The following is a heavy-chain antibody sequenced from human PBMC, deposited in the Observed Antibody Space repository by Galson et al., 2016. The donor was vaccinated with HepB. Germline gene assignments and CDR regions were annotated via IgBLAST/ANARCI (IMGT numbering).Heavy chain of an antibody. CDR3: AHRRKYSSGLFLNYWYFDH. V-gene: IGHV2-5*02. CDR2: IYWDDDK. CDR1: GFSLSDTGEG. J-gene: IGHJ2*01. D-gene: IGHD6-19*01. Sequence: PALVKPTQTLTLTCSFSGFSLSDTGEGVGWIRQPPGKTLEWLAVIYWDDDKRYSPSLKNRLTISKDTSKNQVVLSLIGLGPVDTATYFCAHRRKYSSGLFLNYWYFDHWGRGTPVSVSS.